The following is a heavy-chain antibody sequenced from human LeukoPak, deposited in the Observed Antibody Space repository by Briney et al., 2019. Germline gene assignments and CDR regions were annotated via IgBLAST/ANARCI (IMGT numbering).Heavy chain of an antibody. CDR3: ARDTKIRVVAATRNWFDP. D-gene: IGHD2-15*01. V-gene: IGHV1-46*01. J-gene: IGHJ5*02. CDR2: INPSGGST. Sequence: ASVKVSCKASGYTFTSYYMHWVRQAPGQGLEWMGIINPSGGSTSYAQKFQGRVTMTRDMSTSTVYMELSSLRSEDTAVYYCARDTKIRVVAATRNWFDPWGQGTLVTVSS. CDR1: GYTFTSYY.